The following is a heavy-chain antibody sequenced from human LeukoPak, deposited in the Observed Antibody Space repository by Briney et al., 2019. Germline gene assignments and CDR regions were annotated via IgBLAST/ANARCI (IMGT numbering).Heavy chain of an antibody. V-gene: IGHV4-34*01. J-gene: IGHJ4*02. CDR2: INHSGST. CDR1: GGSFSGYY. CDR3: ARGPGWAMVRGVIYDY. Sequence: SETLSLTCAVYGGSFSGYYWSWIRQPPGKGLEWIGEINHSGSTNYNPSLKSRVTISVDTSKNQFSLKLSSVTAADTAVYYCARGPGWAMVRGVIYDYWGQGTLVTVSS. D-gene: IGHD3-10*01.